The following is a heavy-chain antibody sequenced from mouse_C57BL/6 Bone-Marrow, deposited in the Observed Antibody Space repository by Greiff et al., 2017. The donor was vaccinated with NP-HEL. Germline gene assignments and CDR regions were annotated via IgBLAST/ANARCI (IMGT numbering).Heavy chain of an antibody. Sequence: LQQSGAELARPGASVKMSCKASGYTFTSYTMHWVKQRPGQGLEWIGYINPSSGYTKYNQKFKDKATLTADKSSSTAYMQLSSLTSEDSAVYYCARMLLRIAYWGQGTLVTVSA. V-gene: IGHV1-4*01. D-gene: IGHD1-1*01. CDR1: GYTFTSYT. CDR3: ARMLLRIAY. J-gene: IGHJ3*01. CDR2: INPSSGYT.